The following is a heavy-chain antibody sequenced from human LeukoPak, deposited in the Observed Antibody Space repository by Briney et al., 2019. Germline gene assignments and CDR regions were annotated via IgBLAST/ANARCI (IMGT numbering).Heavy chain of an antibody. D-gene: IGHD6-19*01. CDR1: GFSFSRYG. CDR3: VRDGGCDHTNGIRALDI. J-gene: IGHJ3*02. Sequence: SGRSLRLSCAASGFSFSRYGMDWVRQAPGKGLEWVAVIWFDGSDKNYADSVKGRFTISRDNSKNTVYLQMSSLRAEDTAVYFCVRDGGCDHTNGIRALDIWGQGTMVTVSS. V-gene: IGHV3-33*01. CDR2: IWFDGSDK.